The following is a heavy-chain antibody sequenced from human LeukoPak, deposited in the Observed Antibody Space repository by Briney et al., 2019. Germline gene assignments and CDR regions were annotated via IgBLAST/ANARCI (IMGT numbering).Heavy chain of an antibody. J-gene: IGHJ3*01. D-gene: IGHD3/OR15-3a*01. CDR2: INPNSGGT. Sequence: ASVKVSCKASGYTFTGYDMHWVRQAPGQRLEWVGWINPNSGGTHYAQKFQGTVSITADEFTDTAYMELSSLRSEDTAVYYCATGTSYRDSFDVWGQGTMVTVSS. CDR1: GYTFTGYD. CDR3: ATGTSYRDSFDV. V-gene: IGHV1-2*02.